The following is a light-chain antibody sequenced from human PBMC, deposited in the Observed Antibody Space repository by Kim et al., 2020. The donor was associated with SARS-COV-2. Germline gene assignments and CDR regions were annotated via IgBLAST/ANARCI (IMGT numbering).Light chain of an antibody. CDR1: SANIGAGSD. J-gene: IGLJ2*01. CDR3: QSYDTSLNNKV. V-gene: IGLV1-40*01. Sequence: QGVTISCTGGSANIGAGSDVHWYQQLPGTAPKLLIYTNTNRPSGVPERFSGSKYGTSASLAITGLQAEDEADYYCQSYDTSLNNKVFGGGTQLTVL. CDR2: TNT.